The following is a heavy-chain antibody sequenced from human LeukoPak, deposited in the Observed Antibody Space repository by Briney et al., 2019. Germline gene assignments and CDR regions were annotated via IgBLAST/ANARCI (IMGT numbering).Heavy chain of an antibody. Sequence: PSETLSLTCTVSGGSISSYYWSWIRQPPGKGLEWIGYIYYSGSTNYNPSLKSRVTISVDTSKNQFSLKLSSVTAADTAVYYCARAGYSGYDFNFDYWGQGTLVTVSS. CDR3: ARAGYSGYDFNFDY. CDR1: GGSISSYY. V-gene: IGHV4-59*01. J-gene: IGHJ4*02. D-gene: IGHD5-12*01. CDR2: IYYSGST.